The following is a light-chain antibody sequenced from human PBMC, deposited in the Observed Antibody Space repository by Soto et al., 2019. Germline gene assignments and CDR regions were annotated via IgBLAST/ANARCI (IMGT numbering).Light chain of an antibody. Sequence: EIVLTQSPGPLSLSPGERATLSCRASQSVSSSYLAWYQQKPGQAPRLLIYGVSNRATGVPARFSGSGSGTDFTLTISRLEPEDFAVYYCQQYGSSGTLGQGTKVDIK. CDR1: QSVSSSY. CDR3: QQYGSSGT. CDR2: GVS. V-gene: IGKV3-20*01. J-gene: IGKJ1*01.